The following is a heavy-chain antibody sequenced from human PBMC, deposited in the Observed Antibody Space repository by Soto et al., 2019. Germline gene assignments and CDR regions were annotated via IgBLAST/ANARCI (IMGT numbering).Heavy chain of an antibody. V-gene: IGHV3-7*03. CDR2: IKGDGSER. CDR1: GFTFSSYW. Sequence: EVQLVESGGGLVQPGGSLRLSCAASGFTFSSYWMSWVRQAPGKGLVWVANIKGDGSERHYVDSVKGRFIISRDNAKNSLFLQMNSLRVEDTAVYYCARDGCTSASCDVYGMDVWGQGNTVTVSS. CDR3: ARDGCTSASCDVYGMDV. D-gene: IGHD2-2*01. J-gene: IGHJ6*02.